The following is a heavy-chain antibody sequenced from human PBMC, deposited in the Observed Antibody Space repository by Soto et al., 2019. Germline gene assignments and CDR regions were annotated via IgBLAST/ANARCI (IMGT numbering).Heavy chain of an antibody. V-gene: IGHV4-61*01. CDR2: IYYSGST. CDR1: GGSVSSGSYY. J-gene: IGHJ6*02. Sequence: SETLSLTCTVSGGSVSSGSYYWSWIGQPPGKGLEWIGYIYYSGSTNYNPSLKSRVTISVDTSKNQFSLKLSSVTAADTAVYYCARDFLDYYYGMDVWGQGTTVTVSS. CDR3: ARDFLDYYYGMDV.